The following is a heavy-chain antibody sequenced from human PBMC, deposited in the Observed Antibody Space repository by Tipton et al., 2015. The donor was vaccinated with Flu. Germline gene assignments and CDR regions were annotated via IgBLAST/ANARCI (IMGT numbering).Heavy chain of an antibody. CDR2: IYYSGST. CDR1: GDSISSYY. J-gene: IGHJ4*02. CDR3: ARLSYYDVDLKNFYFDY. Sequence: TLSLTCTVSGDSISSYYWTWIRQPPGKGLEWIGHIYYSGSTNYSPSLKSRVTISVDTSKSQFSLKLRSVTAADTAVYYCARLSYYDVDLKNFYFDYWGQGALVTVSS. D-gene: IGHD3-10*02. V-gene: IGHV4-59*08.